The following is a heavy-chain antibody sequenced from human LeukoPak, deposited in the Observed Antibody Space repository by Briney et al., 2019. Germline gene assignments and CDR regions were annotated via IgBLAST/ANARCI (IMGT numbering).Heavy chain of an antibody. CDR3: ARVRSYYGEVDY. CDR2: IYYSGST. J-gene: IGHJ4*02. CDR1: GGSISSYY. D-gene: IGHD1-26*01. V-gene: IGHV4-39*07. Sequence: SETLSLTCTVSGGSISSYYWGWIRQPPGKGLEWIGSIYYSGSTYYNPSLKSRVTISVDTSKNQFSLKLSSVTAADTAVYYCARVRSYYGEVDYWGQGTLVTASS.